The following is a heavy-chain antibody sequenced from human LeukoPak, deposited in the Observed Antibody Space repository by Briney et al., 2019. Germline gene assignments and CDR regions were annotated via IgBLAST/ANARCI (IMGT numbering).Heavy chain of an antibody. D-gene: IGHD3-22*01. CDR3: ARASLSGYYLGLFDY. CDR1: GGSISSSSYY. Sequence: PSKTLSLTCSVSGGSISSSSYYWGWIRQPPGKGLEWIVSIHYSGSTYYNPSLKSRVTISVDTSKNQFSLKLSSVTAADTAVYYCARASLSGYYLGLFDYWGQGTLVTVSS. V-gene: IGHV4-39*07. J-gene: IGHJ4*02. CDR2: IHYSGST.